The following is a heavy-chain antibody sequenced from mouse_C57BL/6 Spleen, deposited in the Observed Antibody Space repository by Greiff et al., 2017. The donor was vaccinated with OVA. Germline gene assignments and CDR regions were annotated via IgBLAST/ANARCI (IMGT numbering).Heavy chain of an antibody. CDR2: IDPSDSET. J-gene: IGHJ3*01. V-gene: IGHV1-52*01. Sequence: VQLQQPGAELVRPGSSVKLSCKASGYTFTSYWMHWVKQRPIQGLEWIGNIDPSDSETHYNQKFKDKATLTVDKSSSTAYMQLSSLTSEDSAVYYCAREDYDYDGFAYWGQGTLVTVSA. D-gene: IGHD2-4*01. CDR1: GYTFTSYW. CDR3: AREDYDYDGFAY.